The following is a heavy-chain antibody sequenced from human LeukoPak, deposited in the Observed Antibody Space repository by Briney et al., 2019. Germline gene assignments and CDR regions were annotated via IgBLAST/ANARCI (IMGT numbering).Heavy chain of an antibody. Sequence: SVKVSCKASGGTFSSYAISWVRQDPGQGLEWMGRIIPIFGTANYAQKFQGRVTITTDESTSTAYMELSSLRSEDTAVYYCARDRDGYSYGYEIDYWGQGTLVTVSS. CDR2: IIPIFGTA. D-gene: IGHD5-18*01. CDR3: ARDRDGYSYGYEIDY. J-gene: IGHJ4*02. V-gene: IGHV1-69*05. CDR1: GGTFSSYA.